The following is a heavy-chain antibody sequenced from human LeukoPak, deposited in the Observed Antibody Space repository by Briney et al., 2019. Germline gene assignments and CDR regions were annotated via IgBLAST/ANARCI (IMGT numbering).Heavy chain of an antibody. Sequence: SETLSLTCTVSGGSISSGGYSWSWIRQHPGKGLKWIGYIYYSGSTYYNPSLKSRVTISVDTSKNQFSLKLSSVTAADTAVYYCARSQPADSSSWLHVPVVLESFDPWGQGTLVTVSS. D-gene: IGHD6-13*01. CDR3: ARSQPADSSSWLHVPVVLESFDP. J-gene: IGHJ5*02. CDR1: GGSISSGGYS. V-gene: IGHV4-31*03. CDR2: IYYSGST.